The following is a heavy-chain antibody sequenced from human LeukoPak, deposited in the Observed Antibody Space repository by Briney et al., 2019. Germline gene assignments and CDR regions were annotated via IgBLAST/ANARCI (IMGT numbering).Heavy chain of an antibody. D-gene: IGHD3-22*01. V-gene: IGHV4-34*01. CDR2: INHSGST. CDR1: GGSFSSYY. CDR3: ARGQPWYYYDSSGYYYYY. J-gene: IGHJ4*02. Sequence: SETLSLTCAVYGGSFSSYYWSWIRQPPGKGLEWIGEINHSGSTNYNPSLKSRVTISVDASKNQFSLKLSSVTAADTAVYYCARGQPWYYYDSSGYYYYYWGQGTLVTVSS.